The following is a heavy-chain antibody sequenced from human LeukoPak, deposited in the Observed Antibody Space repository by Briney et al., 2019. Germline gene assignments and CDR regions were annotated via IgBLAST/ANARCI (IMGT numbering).Heavy chain of an antibody. D-gene: IGHD2-15*01. J-gene: IGHJ6*03. CDR2: IIPIFGTA. CDR1: GGTFSSYA. CDR3: ARVRGVVDYYYYYMDV. V-gene: IGHV1-69*06. Sequence: ASVKVSCKASGGTFSSYAISWVRQAPGQGLEWMGGIIPIFGTANYAQKLQGRVTMTSDTSTSTAYMELRSLRSDDTAVYYCARVRGVVDYYYYYMDVWGKGTTVTVSS.